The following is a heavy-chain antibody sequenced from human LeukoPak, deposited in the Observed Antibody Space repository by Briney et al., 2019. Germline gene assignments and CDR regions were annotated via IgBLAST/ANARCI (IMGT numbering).Heavy chain of an antibody. Sequence: ASVKVSCKASGFPFTSYAIHWVRQAPGQRLEWMGWVNADNSNTKYSQEFQGRVTITRDTSASTAYMELSSLRSEDTAVYYCARDPPYYYDTKDYMDVWGKGTTVTVSS. CDR1: GFPFTSYA. D-gene: IGHD3-22*01. CDR3: ARDPPYYYDTKDYMDV. V-gene: IGHV1-3*03. J-gene: IGHJ6*03. CDR2: VNADNSNT.